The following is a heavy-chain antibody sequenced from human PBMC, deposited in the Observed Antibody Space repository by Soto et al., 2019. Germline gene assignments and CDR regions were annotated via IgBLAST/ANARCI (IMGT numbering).Heavy chain of an antibody. Sequence: ASETLSLTCAVSGGSISSGHYPWTWIRQPPGKGLEWIGYIYPGGNTYYSPSLKSRVTIALDTSKSLVSLRLNSVTAADTAVYYCATLVGVAICPWGQGTLVTVSS. D-gene: IGHD2-8*02. V-gene: IGHV4-30-2*01. CDR1: GGSISSGHYP. CDR2: IYPGGNT. CDR3: ATLVGVAICP. J-gene: IGHJ4*02.